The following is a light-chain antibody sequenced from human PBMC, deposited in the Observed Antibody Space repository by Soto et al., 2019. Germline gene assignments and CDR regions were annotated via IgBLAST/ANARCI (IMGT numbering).Light chain of an antibody. CDR3: QQGYIAPLT. Sequence: DIQVTQSPSSLSASVGDRVSITCRASQNVDTFLNWYQQTPGRAPKLLIYAASDLQGGVPSRFSGSGSGTDFTLTINSLQPEDFATYYCQQGYIAPLTFGGGTKIEIK. CDR1: QNVDTF. V-gene: IGKV1-39*01. J-gene: IGKJ4*01. CDR2: AAS.